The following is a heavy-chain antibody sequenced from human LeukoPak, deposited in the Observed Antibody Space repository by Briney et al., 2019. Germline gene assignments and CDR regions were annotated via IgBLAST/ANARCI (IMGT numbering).Heavy chain of an antibody. D-gene: IGHD6-19*01. J-gene: IGHJ3*02. Sequence: PSETLSLTCTVSGGSFSGYYCTWIRQPPGKGLEWIGEINHSGSANYNPSLKSRVTISLDTSKNQFSLKLSSVTAADTAVYYCVHPLGYSSGWFSSNTFDIWGQGTMVTVSS. CDR1: GGSFSGYY. CDR2: INHSGSA. V-gene: IGHV4-34*01. CDR3: VHPLGYSSGWFSSNTFDI.